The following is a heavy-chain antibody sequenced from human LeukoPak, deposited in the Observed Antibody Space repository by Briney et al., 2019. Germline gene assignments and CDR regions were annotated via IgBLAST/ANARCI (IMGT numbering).Heavy chain of an antibody. V-gene: IGHV3-64*01. D-gene: IGHD4-11*01. CDR1: GFSFNTYA. CDR3: ARDSGGDTYSDYFDS. CDR2: INYNGDST. J-gene: IGHJ4*02. Sequence: PGGSLRLSCAASGFSFNTYAMHWVRQAPGKGLEYVSAINYNGDSTYYANSVKGRFIISRDNSKKTLFLQMGSLRAEDTAVYYCARDSGGDTYSDYFDSWGQGTLVTVSS.